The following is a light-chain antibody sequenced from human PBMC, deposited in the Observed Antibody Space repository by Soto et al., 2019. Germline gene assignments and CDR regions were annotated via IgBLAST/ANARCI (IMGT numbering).Light chain of an antibody. CDR2: KTS. CDR3: QQYKSFSLT. V-gene: IGKV1-5*03. CDR1: QSINNW. Sequence: DIQMTQSPSTLSASVGDRVTITCRASQSINNWLAWYQQKPGKAPKLLIYKTSDLESGVPSRFSVSGSGTEFSLTISSLQPDDFATYYCQQYKSFSLTVGGWTRVEVK. J-gene: IGKJ4*01.